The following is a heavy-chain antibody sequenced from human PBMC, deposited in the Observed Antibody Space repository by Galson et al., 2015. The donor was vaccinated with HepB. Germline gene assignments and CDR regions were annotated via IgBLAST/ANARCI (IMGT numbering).Heavy chain of an antibody. V-gene: IGHV3-30*02. CDR3: AKDRRSSGWVDY. Sequence: SLRLSCAASGFTFSSYGMHWVRQAPGKGLEWVAFIRYDGSNKYYADSVKGRFTISRDNSKNTLYLQMNSLRAEDTAVYYCAKDRRSSGWVDYWGQGTLVTVSS. CDR1: GFTFSSYG. D-gene: IGHD6-19*01. CDR2: IRYDGSNK. J-gene: IGHJ4*02.